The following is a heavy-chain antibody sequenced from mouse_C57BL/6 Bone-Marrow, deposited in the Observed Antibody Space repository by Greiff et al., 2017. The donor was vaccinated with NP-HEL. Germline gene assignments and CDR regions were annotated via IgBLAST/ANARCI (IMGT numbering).Heavy chain of an antibody. V-gene: IGHV1-9*01. Sequence: QVQLQQSGAELMKPGASVKLSCKATGYTFTGYWIEWVKQRPGHGLEWIGEILPGSGSTNYNEKFKGKATFTADTSSNPAYMQLSSLTTEDSAIYYCARGVFTTVVATRFDYWGQGTTLTVSS. D-gene: IGHD1-1*01. CDR2: ILPGSGST. J-gene: IGHJ2*01. CDR1: GYTFTGYW. CDR3: ARGVFTTVVATRFDY.